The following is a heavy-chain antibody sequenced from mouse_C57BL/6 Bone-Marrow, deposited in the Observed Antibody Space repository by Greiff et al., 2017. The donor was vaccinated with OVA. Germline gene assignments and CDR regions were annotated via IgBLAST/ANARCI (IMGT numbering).Heavy chain of an antibody. Sequence: EVQLVESGAELVRPGASVKLSCTASGFNIKDDYMHWVKQRPEQGLEWIGWIDPENGDTEYASKFQGKATITADTSSNTAYLQLSSLTSEDTAVYYCTTYYYSWYFDVWGTGTTVTVSS. CDR2: IDPENGDT. J-gene: IGHJ1*03. V-gene: IGHV14-4*01. D-gene: IGHD1-1*01. CDR3: TTYYYSWYFDV. CDR1: GFNIKDDY.